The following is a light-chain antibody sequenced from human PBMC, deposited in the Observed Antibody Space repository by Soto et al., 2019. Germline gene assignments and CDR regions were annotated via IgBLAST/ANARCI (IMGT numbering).Light chain of an antibody. J-gene: IGKJ1*01. Sequence: DIVMTQSPLSLPVTPGEPASISCRSSQSLLHSNGYNYLAWYQQKPGKGPTLLIYRASRLERGVPSRFSGSGSGTEFALTISSLQPADFATYYCQQYETYSWTFGQGTKVDIK. CDR2: RAS. V-gene: IGKV2-28*01. CDR3: QQYETYSWT. CDR1: QSLLHSNGYNY.